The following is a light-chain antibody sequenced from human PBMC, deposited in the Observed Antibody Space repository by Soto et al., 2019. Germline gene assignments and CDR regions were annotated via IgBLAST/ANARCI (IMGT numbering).Light chain of an antibody. V-gene: IGLV3-21*02. Sequence: SYELTQPPSVSVAPGQTARITCGGNNIGSKSVHWYQQKPGQAPVLVVYDDSDRPSGIPERFSGSNSGNTASLTISGLQAEDEAEYDCCSYAGSNSLIFGGGTKLTVL. J-gene: IGLJ2*01. CDR1: NIGSKS. CDR3: CSYAGSNSLI. CDR2: DDS.